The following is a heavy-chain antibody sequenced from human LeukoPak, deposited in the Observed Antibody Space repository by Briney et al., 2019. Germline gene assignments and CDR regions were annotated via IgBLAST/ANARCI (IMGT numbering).Heavy chain of an antibody. V-gene: IGHV1-2*02. CDR1: GYTFTGYY. CDR3: ARVPYSSSSYYFDY. J-gene: IGHJ4*02. Sequence: GASVKVSRKASGYTFTGYYMHWVRQAPGQGLEWMGWINPNSGGTNYAQKFQGRVTMTRDTSISTAYMEPSRLRSDDTAVYYCARVPYSSSSYYFDYWGQGTLVTVSS. D-gene: IGHD6-6*01. CDR2: INPNSGGT.